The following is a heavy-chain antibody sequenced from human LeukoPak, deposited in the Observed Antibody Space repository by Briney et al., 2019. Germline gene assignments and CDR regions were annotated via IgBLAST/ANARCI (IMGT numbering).Heavy chain of an antibody. J-gene: IGHJ3*02. Sequence: GGSLRLSCAASGFTFSSYGMHWVRQAPGKGLEWVAVIWYDDSKEYYADSVKGRFSISRDNSKNTLYLQMSSLRAEDTAVYYCARNMGIWGQGTMVTVFS. CDR1: GFTFSSYG. D-gene: IGHD2/OR15-2a*01. V-gene: IGHV3-33*01. CDR2: IWYDDSKE. CDR3: ARNMGI.